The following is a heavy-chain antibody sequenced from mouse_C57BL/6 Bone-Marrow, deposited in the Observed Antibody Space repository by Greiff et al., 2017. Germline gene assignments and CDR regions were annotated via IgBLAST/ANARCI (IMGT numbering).Heavy chain of an antibody. CDR3: ARNYYGRSCDYFDY. V-gene: IGHV1-54*01. J-gene: IGHJ2*01. CDR2: INPGSGGT. CDR1: GYAFTNYL. D-gene: IGHD1-1*01. Sequence: QVQLQQSGAELVRPGTSVKVSCKASGYAFTNYLIEWVKQRPGQGLEWIGVINPGSGGTNYNEKFKGKATLTADKSSSTAYMQLSSLTSEDAAVYFCARNYYGRSCDYFDYWGQGTTLTVSS.